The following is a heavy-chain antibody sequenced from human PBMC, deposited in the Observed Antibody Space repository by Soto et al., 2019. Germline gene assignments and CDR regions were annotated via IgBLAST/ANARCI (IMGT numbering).Heavy chain of an antibody. V-gene: IGHV1-8*01. Sequence: GASVKVSCKPSGYSFSNFYVHWVRQATGQGLEWMGWMNPNSGNTGYAQKFQGRVTMTRNTSISTAYMELSSLRSEDTAVYYCAREIVVATTGYYYGMDVWGQGTTVTVSS. CDR2: MNPNSGNT. J-gene: IGHJ6*02. D-gene: IGHD3-22*01. CDR1: GYSFSNFY. CDR3: AREIVVATTGYYYGMDV.